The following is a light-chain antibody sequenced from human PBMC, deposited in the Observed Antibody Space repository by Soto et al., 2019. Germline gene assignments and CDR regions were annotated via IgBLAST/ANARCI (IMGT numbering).Light chain of an antibody. J-gene: IGKJ4*01. CDR2: DAS. CDR1: QNVGGY. Sequence: EVLLTQTPPTLSLAPGKRVTLSRLASQNVGGYLAWYQQKPGQAPRLLIYDASNRATGIPARFSGSGSGTDFSLTISSLEPEDFAVYYCQQRSTWPLTFGGGTKVDI. V-gene: IGKV3-11*01. CDR3: QQRSTWPLT.